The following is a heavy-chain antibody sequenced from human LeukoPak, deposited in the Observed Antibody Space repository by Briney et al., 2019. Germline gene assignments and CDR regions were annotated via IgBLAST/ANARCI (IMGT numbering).Heavy chain of an antibody. J-gene: IGHJ4*02. V-gene: IGHV4-39*07. Sequence: PSETLSLTCSVSGDSISGSSYYWGWIRQPPGKGLEWIGSIYYCGSTYYNPSLKSRVTISVDTSKNQFSLKLSSVTAADTAVYYCARGTYSSSFDYWGQGTLVTVSS. CDR3: ARGTYSSSFDY. CDR1: GDSISGSSYY. CDR2: IYYCGST. D-gene: IGHD6-6*01.